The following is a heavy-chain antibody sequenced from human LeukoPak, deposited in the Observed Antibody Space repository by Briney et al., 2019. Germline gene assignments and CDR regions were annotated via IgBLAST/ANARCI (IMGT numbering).Heavy chain of an antibody. J-gene: IGHJ4*02. V-gene: IGHV3-11*01. CDR3: ARALGYSSGYYFDY. D-gene: IGHD5-18*01. CDR2: ISSSGNTI. Sequence: GGSLRLSCAASGFTISDHYMDWVRQAPGKGLEWLSYISSSGNTIYYADSVKGRFTISRDNARNSLHLHMTSLRAEDTAVYYCARALGYSSGYYFDYWGQGTLVTVSS. CDR1: GFTISDHY.